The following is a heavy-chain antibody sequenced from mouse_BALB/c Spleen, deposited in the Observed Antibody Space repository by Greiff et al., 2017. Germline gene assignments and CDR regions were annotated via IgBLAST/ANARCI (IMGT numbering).Heavy chain of an antibody. CDR3: ARSRLRREDGFAY. CDR1: GFTFSSFG. D-gene: IGHD2-2*01. CDR2: ISSGSSTI. V-gene: IGHV5-17*02. J-gene: IGHJ3*01. Sequence: EVKLVESGGGLVKLGGSLKLSCAASGFTFSSFGMHWVRQAPEKGLEWVAYISSGSSTIYYADTVKGRFTISRDNPKNTLFLQMTSLRSEDTAMYYCARSRLRREDGFAYWGQGTLVTVSA.